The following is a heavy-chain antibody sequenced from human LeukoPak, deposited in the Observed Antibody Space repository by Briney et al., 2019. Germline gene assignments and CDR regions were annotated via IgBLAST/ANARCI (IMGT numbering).Heavy chain of an antibody. CDR3: ARDLGQLADSLIGH. D-gene: IGHD6-13*01. CDR1: GYTFTSYG. J-gene: IGHJ4*02. Sequence: ASVKVSCRASGYTFTSYGISWVRQAPGQGLEWMGWISAYNGNTNYAQKLQGRVTMTTDTSTSTAYMELRSLRSDDTAVYYCARDLGQLADSLIGHWGQGTLVIVSS. V-gene: IGHV1-18*01. CDR2: ISAYNGNT.